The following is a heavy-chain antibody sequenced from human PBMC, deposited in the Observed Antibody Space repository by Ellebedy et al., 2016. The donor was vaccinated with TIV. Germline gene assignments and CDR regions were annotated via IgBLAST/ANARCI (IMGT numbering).Heavy chain of an antibody. CDR1: GGSTDGYY. J-gene: IGHJ6*02. Sequence: SGTLSLTCTVSGGSTDGYYWTWIRQPPGKGLEWIGYIYYRGYTNYSPSFMSRVTISVDTSKNQVSLKLFSVTTADTAVYFCARVHEYKDILTADWHFGMDVWGQGTTVTVSS. D-gene: IGHD3-9*01. CDR2: IYYRGYT. CDR3: ARVHEYKDILTADWHFGMDV. V-gene: IGHV4-59*01.